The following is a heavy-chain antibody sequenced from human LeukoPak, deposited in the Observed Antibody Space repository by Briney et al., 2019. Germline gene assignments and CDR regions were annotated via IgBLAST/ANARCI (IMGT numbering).Heavy chain of an antibody. J-gene: IGHJ3*02. V-gene: IGHV3-30*02. Sequence: GGSLRLSCAASGFTFSNYGMHWVRQAPGKGLEWVAFIRYDGSNKYFADSVKGRFTISRDNSKNTLFLQMNSLRTEDTAVYYCAKDPYCSGGSCYRNAFDIWGQGTMVTVSS. CDR2: IRYDGSNK. CDR1: GFTFSNYG. CDR3: AKDPYCSGGSCYRNAFDI. D-gene: IGHD2-15*01.